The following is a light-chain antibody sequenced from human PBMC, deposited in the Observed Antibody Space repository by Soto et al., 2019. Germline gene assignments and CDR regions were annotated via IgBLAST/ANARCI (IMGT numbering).Light chain of an antibody. J-gene: IGKJ4*01. Sequence: EIVMTQSPATLSVSPGERATLSCRASQSVSSNLDWYQQKPGQAPRLLIYGASTRATGIPARFSGSGSGIEFTLTISSLQSEDFAVYYCQQYNNWPLTFGGGTKVEIK. CDR2: GAS. CDR3: QQYNNWPLT. CDR1: QSVSSN. V-gene: IGKV3-15*01.